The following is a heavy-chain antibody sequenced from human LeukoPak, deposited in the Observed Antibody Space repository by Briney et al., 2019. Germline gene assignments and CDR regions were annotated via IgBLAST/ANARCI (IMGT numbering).Heavy chain of an antibody. J-gene: IGHJ4*02. Sequence: GGSLRLSCAASGFTFSSYGMHWVRQAPGKGLEWVAVISYDGSNKYYADSVKGRFTISRDNSKNTLYLQMNSLRAEDTAVYYCARGWDYYDSSGYYSNFDYWGQGTLVTVSS. CDR3: ARGWDYYDSSGYYSNFDY. CDR1: GFTFSSYG. D-gene: IGHD3-22*01. CDR2: ISYDGSNK. V-gene: IGHV3-30*03.